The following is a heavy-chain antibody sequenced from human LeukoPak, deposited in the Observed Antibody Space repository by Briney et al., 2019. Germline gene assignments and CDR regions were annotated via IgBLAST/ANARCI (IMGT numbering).Heavy chain of an antibody. CDR2: ISSSRSYV. V-gene: IGHV3-21*01. CDR1: GFTFSSYS. CDR3: ARDFISSCYPDVFDI. Sequence: GGSLRLACAASGFTFSSYSMNWVRQALGKGLEWVSSISSSRSYVYYADSVKGRFTISRDNAENSLYLQMDSLRAEDTAVYYCARDFISSCYPDVFDIWGQGTMCTVSS. J-gene: IGHJ3*02. D-gene: IGHD6-13*01.